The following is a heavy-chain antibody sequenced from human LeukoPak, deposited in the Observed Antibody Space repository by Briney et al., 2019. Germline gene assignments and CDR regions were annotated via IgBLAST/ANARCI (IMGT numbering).Heavy chain of an antibody. D-gene: IGHD6-13*01. CDR1: GFTFRTYA. CDR3: AKEGIAAPLYYFDY. CDR2: VTGSGGSS. V-gene: IGHV3-23*01. J-gene: IGHJ4*02. Sequence: GGSLRLSCAASGFTFRTYAMSWVRQAPGKGLEWVSTVTGSGGSSYYADSAKGRFTISRDNSKNTLFLQMNSLRAEDTAVYYCAKEGIAAPLYYFDYWGQGNLVTVSS.